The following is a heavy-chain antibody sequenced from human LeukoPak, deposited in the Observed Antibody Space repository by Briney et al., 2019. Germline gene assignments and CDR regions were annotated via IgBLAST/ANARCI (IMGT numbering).Heavy chain of an antibody. V-gene: IGHV4-59*01. CDR3: ASSGYYVYAFDI. D-gene: IGHD3-22*01. CDR1: GGSISSYY. Sequence: PSETLSPTCTVSGGSISSYYWSWLRQPPGKGLEWIGYIYYSGSTNYNPSLKSRVTISVDTSKNQFSLKLSSVTAADTAVYYCASSGYYVYAFDIWGQGTMVTVSS. CDR2: IYYSGST. J-gene: IGHJ3*02.